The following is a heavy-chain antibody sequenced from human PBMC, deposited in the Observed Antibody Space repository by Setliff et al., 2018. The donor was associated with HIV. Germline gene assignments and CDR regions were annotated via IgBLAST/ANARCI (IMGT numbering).Heavy chain of an antibody. CDR3: TIPASSLAPN. CDR1: GVPTSASTYY. J-gene: IGHJ4*02. Sequence: SETLSLTCTVSGVPTSASTYYWGWIRQPPGKGLDWIGYISYSGKTYYNPSLKSRVTISVDTSNNQISLKLTSVTAADTAVYYCTIPASSLAPNWGRGTQVTVSS. V-gene: IGHV4-39*01. CDR2: ISYSGKT.